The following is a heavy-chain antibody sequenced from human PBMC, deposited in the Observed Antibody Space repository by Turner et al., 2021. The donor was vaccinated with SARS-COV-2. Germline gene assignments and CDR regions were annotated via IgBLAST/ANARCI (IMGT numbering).Heavy chain of an antibody. CDR2: VDPEDGET. CDR1: GYTFTDYY. J-gene: IGHJ6*02. Sequence: EVQPLQSGAEVKKPGATVKISCTVSGYTFTDYYMHWVQQAPGKGLEWMGLVDPEDGETIYAEKFQGRVTITADTSTDTAYMELSSLRSEDTAVYYCATDEAAMVRGVIPYYYYGMDVWGQGTTVTVSS. CDR3: ATDEAAMVRGVIPYYYYGMDV. D-gene: IGHD3-10*01. V-gene: IGHV1-69-2*01.